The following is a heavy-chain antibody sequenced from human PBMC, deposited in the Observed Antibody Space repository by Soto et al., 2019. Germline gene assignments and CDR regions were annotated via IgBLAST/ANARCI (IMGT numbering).Heavy chain of an antibody. J-gene: IGHJ6*02. CDR1: GGSISSGGYY. D-gene: IGHD3-16*01. CDR2: IYYSGST. Sequence: QVQLQESGPGLVKPSQTLSLTRTVSGGSISSGGYYWSWIRQHPGKGLEWIGYIYYSGSTYYNPSLKSRVTISVDTSKNQFSLKLSSVTAADTAVYYCARDWGKLNYGGLNYGMDVWGQGTTVTVSS. CDR3: ARDWGKLNYGGLNYGMDV. V-gene: IGHV4-31*03.